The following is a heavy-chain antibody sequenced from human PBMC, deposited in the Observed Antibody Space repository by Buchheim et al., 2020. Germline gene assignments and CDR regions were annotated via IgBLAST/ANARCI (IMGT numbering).Heavy chain of an antibody. D-gene: IGHD6-13*01. CDR3: AKDPYYSSSWLYYYYGMDV. Sequence: QVQLVESGGGVVQPGRSLRLSCAASGFTFSSYGMHWVRQAPGKGLEWVAVISSDGSNKYYADSVKGRFTISRDHSKYPLFLKMNSLRAEETAVYYCAKDPYYSSSWLYYYYGMDVGGQGTT. J-gene: IGHJ6*02. CDR1: GFTFSSYG. V-gene: IGHV3-30*18. CDR2: ISSDGSNK.